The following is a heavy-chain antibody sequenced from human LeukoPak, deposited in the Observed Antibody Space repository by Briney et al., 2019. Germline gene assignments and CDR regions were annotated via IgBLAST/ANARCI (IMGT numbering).Heavy chain of an antibody. D-gene: IGHD1-26*01. Sequence: ASVKVSCKASGYAFTGYYMHWVRQAPGQGLEWMGWINPNSGGTNYAQKFQGRVTMTRDTSISTAYMELSRLRSDDTAVYYCARDRSGVGAKYYWGQGTLVTVSS. J-gene: IGHJ4*02. CDR1: GYAFTGYY. V-gene: IGHV1-2*02. CDR3: ARDRSGVGAKYY. CDR2: INPNSGGT.